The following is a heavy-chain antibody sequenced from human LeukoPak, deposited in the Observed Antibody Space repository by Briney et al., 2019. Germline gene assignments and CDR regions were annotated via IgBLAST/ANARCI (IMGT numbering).Heavy chain of an antibody. Sequence: SVKVSCKASGGTFSSYAISWVRQAPGQGLEWMGRIIPIFGTANYAQKFQGRVTITTDESTSTAYMELSSLRSEDTAVYYCASPLHYYDSSGYSFDYWGQGTLVTVSS. CDR3: ASPLHYYDSSGYSFDY. V-gene: IGHV1-69*05. D-gene: IGHD3-22*01. CDR1: GGTFSSYA. J-gene: IGHJ4*02. CDR2: IIPIFGTA.